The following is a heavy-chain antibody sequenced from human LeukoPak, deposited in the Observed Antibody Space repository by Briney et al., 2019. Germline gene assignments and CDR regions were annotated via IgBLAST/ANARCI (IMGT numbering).Heavy chain of an antibody. V-gene: IGHV1-69*05. CDR3: ASTRSYYDSSGYSY. J-gene: IGHJ4*02. D-gene: IGHD3-22*01. CDR1: GGTLSSYA. CDR2: IIPISGTA. Sequence: ASVKVSCKASGGTLSSYAISWVRQAPGQGLKWMGGIIPISGTANYAQKFQGRVTITTDESTSTAYMELSSLRSEDTAVYYCASTRSYYDSSGYSYWGQGTLVTVSS.